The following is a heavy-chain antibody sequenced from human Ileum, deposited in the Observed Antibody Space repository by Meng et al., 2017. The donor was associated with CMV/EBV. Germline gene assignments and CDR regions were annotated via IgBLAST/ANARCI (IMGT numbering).Heavy chain of an antibody. J-gene: IGHJ4*02. CDR2: ISSTSTFI. Sequence: GGSLRLSCAASGFSFSSYSMSWVRQAPGKGLQWVSSISSTSTFIYYADSVKGRFTISRDNAKNPLYLLMNSLRAEDTAVYYCARGHALRFLEWDYWGQGSLVTVSS. CDR3: ARGHALRFLEWDY. CDR1: GFSFSSYS. D-gene: IGHD3-3*01. V-gene: IGHV3-21*01.